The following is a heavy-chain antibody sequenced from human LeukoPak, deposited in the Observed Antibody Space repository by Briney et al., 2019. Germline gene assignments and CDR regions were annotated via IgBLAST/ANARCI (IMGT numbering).Heavy chain of an antibody. J-gene: IGHJ3*02. CDR2: MNPNSGNT. CDR3: AKAIGSRRWDAFDI. V-gene: IGHV1-8*01. Sequence: ASVKVSCKASGYTFTSYDINWVRQATGQGLEWMGWMNPNSGNTGYAQKFQGRVTMTRNTSISTAYMELSSLRSEDTAVYYCAKAIGSRRWDAFDIWGQGTMVTVSS. D-gene: IGHD1-26*01. CDR1: GYTFTSYD.